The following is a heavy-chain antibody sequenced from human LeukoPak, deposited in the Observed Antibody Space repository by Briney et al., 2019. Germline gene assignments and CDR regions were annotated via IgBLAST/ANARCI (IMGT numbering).Heavy chain of an antibody. D-gene: IGHD2-2*02. CDR2: VRGKANSYAT. CDR1: GFTFSGSA. CDR3: AREWQQLYPGSLFHATDY. J-gene: IGHJ4*02. Sequence: PGGSLGLSCAASGFTFSGSAMHWVRQASGKGLEWVGHVRGKANSYATAYAASVKGRFTISRDDSKNTAYLQMNSLKTEDTAVYYCAREWQQLYPGSLFHATDYWGQGTLVTVSS. V-gene: IGHV3-73*01.